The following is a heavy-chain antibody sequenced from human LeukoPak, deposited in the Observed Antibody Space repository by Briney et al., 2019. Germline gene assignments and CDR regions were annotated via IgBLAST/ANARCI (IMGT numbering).Heavy chain of an antibody. D-gene: IGHD6-13*01. CDR3: ARDLEAAAGTFPVDY. V-gene: IGHV1-46*01. CDR2: INPSGGST. J-gene: IGHJ4*02. Sequence: ASVKVSCKASGYTFTSYYMHWARQAPGQGLEWMGIINPSGGSTSYAQKFQGRVTMTRDTSTSTVYMELSSLRSEDTAVYYCARDLEAAAGTFPVDYWGQGTLVTVSS. CDR1: GYTFTSYY.